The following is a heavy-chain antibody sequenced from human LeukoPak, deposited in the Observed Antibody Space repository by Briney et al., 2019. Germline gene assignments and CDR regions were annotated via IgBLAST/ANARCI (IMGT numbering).Heavy chain of an antibody. CDR2: IGISGDT. J-gene: IGHJ2*01. Sequence: PGGSLRLSCAASGFTFSRYDMHWVRQTPGKGLEWVSGIGISGDTYYPDSVKGRFTISREDAKNSLYLQINSLRAGDMAVYYCARPGPNYWYFDLWGRGTLVTVSS. V-gene: IGHV3-13*01. CDR3: ARPGPNYWYFDL. CDR1: GFTFSRYD.